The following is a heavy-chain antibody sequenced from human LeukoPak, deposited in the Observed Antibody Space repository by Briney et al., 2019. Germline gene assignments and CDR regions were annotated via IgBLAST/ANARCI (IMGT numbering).Heavy chain of an antibody. J-gene: IGHJ6*02. V-gene: IGHV4-59*01. Sequence: SETLSLTCTVSGGSISSYYWSWIRQPPGKGLEWIGYIYYSGSTNYNPSHKSRVTISVDTSKNQFTLKLSSVTAADTAVYYCARVMVYGGYYYYGMDVWGQGTTVTVSS. CDR1: GGSISSYY. CDR3: ARVMVYGGYYYYGMDV. D-gene: IGHD2-8*01. CDR2: IYYSGST.